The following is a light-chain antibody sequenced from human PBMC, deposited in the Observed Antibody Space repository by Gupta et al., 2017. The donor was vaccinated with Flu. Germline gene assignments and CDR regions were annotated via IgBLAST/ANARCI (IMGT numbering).Light chain of an antibody. J-gene: IGKJ1*01. Sequence: PSPSTLPASVGDRVTITCLETHGITNWSAWYQQKPGKAPKLLIYQASTLEVGVPSRFSGTKSGTGFIFTISSLQPDDFATYYCQEYNPWAFGQGSEV. CDR1: HGITNW. CDR2: QAS. CDR3: QEYNPWA. V-gene: IGKV1-5*03.